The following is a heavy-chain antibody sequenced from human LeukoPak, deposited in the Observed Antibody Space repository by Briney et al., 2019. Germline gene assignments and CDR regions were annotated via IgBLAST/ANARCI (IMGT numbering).Heavy chain of an antibody. Sequence: SVTVSCTASGGTFSSYAISWVRQAPGQGLEWMGGIIPIFGTANYAQKFQGRVTVTRDTSTSTVHMELSGLRSEDTAVYYCARDQEGFDYWGQGTLVTVSS. V-gene: IGHV1-69*05. CDR1: GGTFSSYA. J-gene: IGHJ4*02. CDR3: ARDQEGFDY. CDR2: IIPIFGTA.